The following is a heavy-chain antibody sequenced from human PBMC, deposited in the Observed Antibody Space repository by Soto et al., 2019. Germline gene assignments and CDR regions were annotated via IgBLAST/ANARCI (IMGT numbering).Heavy chain of an antibody. J-gene: IGHJ6*02. CDR3: AKARSGSSYYYYGMDV. D-gene: IGHD1-26*01. Sequence: QVQLVESGGGVVQPGRSLRLSCAASGFTFSTYAMHWVRQAPGKGLEWVAVISNDGSNKYYADSVKGRFTISRDNSKNTLYVKMNSLRAEDTAVYYCAKARSGSSYYYYGMDVWGQGTTVTVSS. V-gene: IGHV3-30-3*01. CDR2: ISNDGSNK. CDR1: GFTFSTYA.